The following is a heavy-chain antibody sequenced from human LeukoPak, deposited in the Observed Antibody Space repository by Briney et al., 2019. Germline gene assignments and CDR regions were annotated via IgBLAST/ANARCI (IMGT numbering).Heavy chain of an antibody. CDR2: TYYRSKWYY. Sequence: SQTLSLTCDISGDTVSSNSAAWNWIRQSPSRGLEWLGRTYYRSKWYYDYAVSVKSRITISPDTSKNQFSLRRNSVTADYTAVYYCARGFALDFWGQGTMVTVSS. J-gene: IGHJ3*01. V-gene: IGHV6-1*01. CDR3: ARGFALDF. CDR1: GDTVSSNSAA.